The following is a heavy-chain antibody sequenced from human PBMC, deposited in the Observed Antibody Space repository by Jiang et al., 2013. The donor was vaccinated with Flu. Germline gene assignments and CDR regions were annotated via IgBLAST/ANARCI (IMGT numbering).Heavy chain of an antibody. V-gene: IGHV3-7*01. CDR2: IKQDGSEK. J-gene: IGHJ1*01. CDR1: GFSFSSYW. CDR3: ANWGSVPH. D-gene: IGHD3-10*01. Sequence: LLESGGGLVQPGGSLRLSCAASGFSFSSYWMHWVRQAPGKGLEWVANIKQDGSEKYYVGSVKGRFTISRDNAKNSLYLQMNSLRAEDTAVYYCANWGSVPHWGQGTLVTVSS.